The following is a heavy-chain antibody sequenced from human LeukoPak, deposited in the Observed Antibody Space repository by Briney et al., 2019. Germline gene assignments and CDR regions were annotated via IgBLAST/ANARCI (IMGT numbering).Heavy chain of an antibody. V-gene: IGHV4-34*01. Sequence: PSETLSLTCAVSGGSFSGYYWSWIRQPPGKGLEWIGEINHSGSTNYNPSLKSRVTISVDTSKNQFSLKLSSVTAADTAVYYCAREYYYDSSGYAEGAWGQGTLVTVSS. CDR2: INHSGST. CDR1: GGSFSGYY. J-gene: IGHJ5*02. CDR3: AREYYYDSSGYAEGA. D-gene: IGHD3-22*01.